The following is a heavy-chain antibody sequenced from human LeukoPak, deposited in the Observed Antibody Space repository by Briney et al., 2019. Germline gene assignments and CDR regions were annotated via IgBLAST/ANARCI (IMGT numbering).Heavy chain of an antibody. D-gene: IGHD2-2*01. V-gene: IGHV3-74*01. J-gene: IGHJ4*02. CDR1: GFTFSSYW. CDR3: ARDPGPAGWFDY. CDR2: INSDGSSK. Sequence: GGSLRLSCAASGFTFSSYWMNLVRQAPGKGLVWVSRINSDGSSKSYADSVKGRFTISRDNAKNTPYLQMTSLRADDTSVYYYARDPGPAGWFDYWGQGTLVTVSS.